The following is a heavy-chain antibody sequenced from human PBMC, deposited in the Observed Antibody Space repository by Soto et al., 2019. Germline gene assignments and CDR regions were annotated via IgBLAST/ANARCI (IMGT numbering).Heavy chain of an antibody. CDR1: GFMFSDYW. Sequence: EAQLVESGGDLVQPGGSLRLSCAASGFMFSDYWMNWVRQAPGKGLEWVANINPDGSETAYVDSVKGRFTISRDNAKKFLSFKMYSLRVGLTVVYYCASGIEPWGQGTLVTVSS. CDR3: ASGIEP. V-gene: IGHV3-7*05. CDR2: INPDGSET. J-gene: IGHJ5*02.